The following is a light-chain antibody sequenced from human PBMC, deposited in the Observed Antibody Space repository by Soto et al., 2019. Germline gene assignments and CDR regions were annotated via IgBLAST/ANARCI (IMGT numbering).Light chain of an antibody. Sequence: EIVLTQSPGTLSLSPGERATLSCRASQSVSSSFLAWYQQKPGQALRLLIYGASSRATGIPDRFSGSGSETDFTLTISRLEPEDVAVYYCQQYGSSPLTFGGGTKVEIK. V-gene: IGKV3-20*01. CDR2: GAS. CDR1: QSVSSSF. J-gene: IGKJ4*01. CDR3: QQYGSSPLT.